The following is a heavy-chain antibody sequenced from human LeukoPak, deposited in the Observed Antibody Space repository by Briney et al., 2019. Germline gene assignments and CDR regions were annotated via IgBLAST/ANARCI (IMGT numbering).Heavy chain of an antibody. Sequence: SETLSLTCTVSGGSISSGGYYWSWIRQHPGKGLEWIGYIYYSGSTYYNPSLKSRVTISVDTSKNQFSLKLSSVTAADTAVYYCAGDSSGYYIDYWGQGTLVTVSS. CDR3: AGDSSGYYIDY. D-gene: IGHD3-22*01. CDR1: GGSISSGGYY. CDR2: IYYSGST. V-gene: IGHV4-31*03. J-gene: IGHJ4*02.